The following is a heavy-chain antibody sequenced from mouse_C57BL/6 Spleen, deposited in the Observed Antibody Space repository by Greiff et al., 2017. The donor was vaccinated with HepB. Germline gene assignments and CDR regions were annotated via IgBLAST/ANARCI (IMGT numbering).Heavy chain of an antibody. J-gene: IGHJ1*03. CDR2: IRNKANNHAT. CDR3: TGWDVDWYFGV. V-gene: IGHV6-6*01. Sequence: VKLVESGGGLVQPGGSMKLSCAASGFTFSDAWMDWVRQSPEKGLEWVAEIRNKANNHATYYAASVKGRFTISRDDSKSSVYLQMNSLRAEDTGIYYCTGWDVDWYFGVWGTGTTVTVSS. CDR1: GFTFSDAW. D-gene: IGHD4-1*01.